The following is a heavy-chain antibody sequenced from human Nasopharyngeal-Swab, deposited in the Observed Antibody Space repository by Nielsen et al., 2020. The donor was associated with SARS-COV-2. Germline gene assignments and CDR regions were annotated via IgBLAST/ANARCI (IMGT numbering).Heavy chain of an antibody. Sequence: GESLKISCTTSGFTFGDYAMSWVRQAPGKGLEWVAFIRSKDYGGTTEYAASVKGRFTISRDDSKTIAYLKMNSLKTEDTAVYYCTRDPDYGDNEVLFDYWGQGTLVTVSS. J-gene: IGHJ4*02. V-gene: IGHV3-49*04. CDR2: IRSKDYGGTT. CDR3: TRDPDYGDNEVLFDY. D-gene: IGHD4-17*01. CDR1: GFTFGDYA.